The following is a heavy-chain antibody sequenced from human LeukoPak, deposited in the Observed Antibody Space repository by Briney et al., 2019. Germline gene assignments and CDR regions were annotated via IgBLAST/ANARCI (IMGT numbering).Heavy chain of an antibody. V-gene: IGHV1-69*13. CDR1: GGTFSSYA. D-gene: IGHD5-24*01. J-gene: IGHJ6*02. CDR3: ASRMKQRWLQLRADYYYYYGMDV. Sequence: GASVKVSCKASGGTFSSYAISWVRQAPGQGLEWMGGIIPIFGTANYAQKFQGRVTITADESTSTAYMELSSLRSEDTAVYYCASRMKQRWLQLRADYYYYYGMDVWGQGTTVTVSS. CDR2: IIPIFGTA.